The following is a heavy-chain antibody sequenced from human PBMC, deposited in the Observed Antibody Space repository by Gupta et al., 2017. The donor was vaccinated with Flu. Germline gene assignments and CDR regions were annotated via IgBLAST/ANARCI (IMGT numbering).Heavy chain of an antibody. D-gene: IGHD4-17*01. J-gene: IGHJ6*02. V-gene: IGHV1-18*01. CDR1: GYTFTSYD. Sequence: GYTFTSYDISWVRQAPGQGLEWMGWISAYNGNTNYAQKLQGRVTMTTDTSTSTAYMELRSLRSDDTAVYYCAREGGPLLDYGDSDYYYYGMDVWGQGTTVTVSS. CDR2: ISAYNGNT. CDR3: AREGGPLLDYGDSDYYYYGMDV.